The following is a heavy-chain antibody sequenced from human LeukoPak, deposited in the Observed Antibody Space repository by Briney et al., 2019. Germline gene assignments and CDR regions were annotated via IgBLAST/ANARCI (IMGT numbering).Heavy chain of an antibody. CDR1: GFTFSSYA. J-gene: IGHJ4*02. Sequence: GGSLRLSCAASGFTFSSYAMSWVRQAPGKRLEWVSAISGSGDSTYYADSVKGQITISRDNSKNTLYLQMNSLRAEDTAVYYCARGPSGYHNTGGQGTLVTVSS. V-gene: IGHV3-23*01. CDR2: ISGSGDST. D-gene: IGHD5-12*01. CDR3: ARGPSGYHNT.